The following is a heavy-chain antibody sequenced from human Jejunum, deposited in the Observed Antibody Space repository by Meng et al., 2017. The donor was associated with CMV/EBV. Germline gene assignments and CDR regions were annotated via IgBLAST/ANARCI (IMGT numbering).Heavy chain of an antibody. J-gene: IGHJ4*02. D-gene: IGHD3-16*01. CDR1: GYPFTSYD. CDR3: ANSRSRGIPDY. CDR2: MNPNSGNT. Sequence: KASGYPFTSYDINWVRQATGQGLEWMGWMNPNSGNTGYAQKLQGRVTMTRNTSISTAYMELSSLRSEDTAVYYCANSRSRGIPDYWGQGTLVTVSS. V-gene: IGHV1-8*01.